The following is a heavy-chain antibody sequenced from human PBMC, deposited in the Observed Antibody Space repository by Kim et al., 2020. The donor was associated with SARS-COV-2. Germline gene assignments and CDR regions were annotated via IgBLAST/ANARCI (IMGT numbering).Heavy chain of an antibody. CDR1: GFTFSSYA. CDR3: AKKDYDYVWGHLGY. J-gene: IGHJ4*02. CDR2: ISGSGGST. V-gene: IGHV3-23*01. Sequence: GGSLRLSCAASGFTFSSYAMSWVRQAPGKGLEWVSAISGSGGSTYYADSVKGRFTISRDNSKNTLYLQMNSLRAEDTAVYYCAKKDYDYVWGHLGYWGQGTLVTVSS. D-gene: IGHD3-16*01.